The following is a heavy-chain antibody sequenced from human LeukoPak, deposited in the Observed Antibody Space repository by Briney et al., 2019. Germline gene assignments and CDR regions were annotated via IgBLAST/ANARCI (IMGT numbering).Heavy chain of an antibody. CDR1: GGSVSNYY. CDR3: AREPDLIIAVAGDAFDI. D-gene: IGHD6-19*01. Sequence: SETLSLTCTVSGGSVSNYYWSWIRQSPGKGLEWIGYIYYTETSYNPSLKSRVTISADTSKNQFSLKLYSVTAADTAVYYCAREPDLIIAVAGDAFDIWGQGTMVTVSS. J-gene: IGHJ3*02. CDR2: IYYTET. V-gene: IGHV4-59*02.